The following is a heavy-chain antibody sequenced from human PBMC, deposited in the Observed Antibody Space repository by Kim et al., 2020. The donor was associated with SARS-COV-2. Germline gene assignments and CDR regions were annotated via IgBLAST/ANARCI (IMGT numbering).Heavy chain of an antibody. CDR3: VRGYDYVWGSYRRDAFDI. Sequence: VNGRFTISRDNSKNTLYLQMNSLRAEDTAVYYCVRGYDYVWGSYRRDAFDIWGQGTMVTVSS. D-gene: IGHD3-16*02. V-gene: IGHV3-30*01. J-gene: IGHJ3*02.